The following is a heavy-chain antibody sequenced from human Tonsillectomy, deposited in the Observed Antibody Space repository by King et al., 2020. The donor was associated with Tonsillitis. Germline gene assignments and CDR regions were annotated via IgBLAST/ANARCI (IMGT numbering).Heavy chain of an antibody. Sequence: QLVQSGGGVVQPGRSLRLSCAASGFIFSDYGMHWVRQAPGKGLEWVAVISYDGSNKYYGDSVKGRFTISRDNSKNTLHLQMNSLRAEDTAVYYCAREGGYDTCDYWGQGTLVTVSS. J-gene: IGHJ4*02. D-gene: IGHD5-12*01. CDR2: ISYDGSNK. CDR3: AREGGYDTCDY. CDR1: GFIFSDYG. V-gene: IGHV3-33*05.